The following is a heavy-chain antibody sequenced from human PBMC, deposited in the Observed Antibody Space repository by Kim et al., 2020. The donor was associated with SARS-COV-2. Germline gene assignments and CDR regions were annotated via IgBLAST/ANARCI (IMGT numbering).Heavy chain of an antibody. CDR1: GYTFTSYA. D-gene: IGHD2-15*01. CDR2: INTNTGNP. CDR3: ARETSPRVWVVVAATGLYYGMDV. V-gene: IGHV7-4-1*02. Sequence: ASVKVSCKASGYTFTSYAMNWVRQAPGQGLEWMGWINTNTGNPTYAQGFTGRFVFSLDTSVSTAYLQISSLKAEDTAVYYCARETSPRVWVVVAATGLYYGMDVWGQGTTVTVSS. J-gene: IGHJ6*02.